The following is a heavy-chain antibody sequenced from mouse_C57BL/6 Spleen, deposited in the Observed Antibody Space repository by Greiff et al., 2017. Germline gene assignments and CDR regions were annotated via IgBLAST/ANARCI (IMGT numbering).Heavy chain of an antibody. D-gene: IGHD4-1*01. CDR2: IVPSDSYT. Sequence: QVQLQQPGAELVRPGTSVKLSCKASGYTFTSYWMRWVKQRPGQGLEWIGVIVPSDSYTNYNQKFKGKAILTVDTSSSTAYMQLSSLTSEDSAVYYCARLESWDYAMDYWGQGTSVTVSS. CDR1: GYTFTSYW. V-gene: IGHV1-59*01. J-gene: IGHJ4*01. CDR3: ARLESWDYAMDY.